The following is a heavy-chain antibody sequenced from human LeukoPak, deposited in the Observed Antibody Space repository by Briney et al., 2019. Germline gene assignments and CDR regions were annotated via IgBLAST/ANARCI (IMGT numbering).Heavy chain of an antibody. CDR3: ARDPLRDSSGYYYR. V-gene: IGHV3-21*01. Sequence: GGSLRLSCAASGFTFSSYSMNWVRQAPGEGLGWVSSISSSSSYIYYADSVKGRFTISRDNAKNSLYLRMNSLRAEDTAVYYCARDPLRDSSGYYYRWGQGTLVTVSS. CDR2: ISSSSSYI. D-gene: IGHD3-22*01. CDR1: GFTFSSYS. J-gene: IGHJ5*02.